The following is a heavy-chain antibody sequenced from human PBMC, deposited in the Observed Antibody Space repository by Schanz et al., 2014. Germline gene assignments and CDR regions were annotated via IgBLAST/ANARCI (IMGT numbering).Heavy chain of an antibody. Sequence: QVQLVESGGGVVQPGKSLRLSCAASGFTFSSYDVFWVRQAPGKGLEWVAILWHDGSKKYYADSVKGRFTVSRDNSKNTLYLQLNSLRAEDTAVYYCARPPHDSSGYYPFDYWGQGTLVTVSS. J-gene: IGHJ4*02. CDR2: LWHDGSKK. CDR3: ARPPHDSSGYYPFDY. V-gene: IGHV3-33*08. CDR1: GFTFSSYD. D-gene: IGHD3-22*01.